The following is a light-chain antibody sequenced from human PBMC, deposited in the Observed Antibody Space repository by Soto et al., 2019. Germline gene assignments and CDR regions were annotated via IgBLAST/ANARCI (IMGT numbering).Light chain of an antibody. V-gene: IGKV3-20*01. CDR3: QQYGNSVYT. J-gene: IGKJ2*01. CDR2: AAS. CDR1: QSVSSSY. Sequence: EIVLTQSPGTLSLSPGERATLSCRASQSVSSSYLAWYQQKPGQTPRLPIYAASSRATGIPDRFSGSGSGTDFTLTISRLEPEDFAVYYCQQYGNSVYTFGQGTKLEIK.